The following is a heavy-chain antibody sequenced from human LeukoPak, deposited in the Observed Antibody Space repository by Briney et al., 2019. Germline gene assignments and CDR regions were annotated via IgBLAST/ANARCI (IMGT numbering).Heavy chain of an antibody. CDR1: GYTFTGYY. Sequence: GASVKVSCKASGYTFTGYYMHWVRQAPGQGLEWMGWINPNSGGTNYAQKFQGRVTMTTDTSTSTAYMELRSLRSDDTAVYYCARHYGGTFFDYWGQGTLVTVSS. D-gene: IGHD4-23*01. CDR3: ARHYGGTFFDY. CDR2: INPNSGGT. V-gene: IGHV1-2*02. J-gene: IGHJ4*02.